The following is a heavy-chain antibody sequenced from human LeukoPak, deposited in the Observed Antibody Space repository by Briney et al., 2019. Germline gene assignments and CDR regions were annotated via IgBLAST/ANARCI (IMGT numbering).Heavy chain of an antibody. D-gene: IGHD4-17*01. V-gene: IGHV4-59*12. CDR1: GDSISSNY. Sequence: KPSETLSLTCTVSGDSISSNYWNWIRQPPGKGLEWIGSIYYSGSANYNPSLKSRVTISVDTSKNQFSLKLSSVTAADTAVYYCARVTTSAFDIWGQGTMVTVSS. J-gene: IGHJ3*02. CDR3: ARVTTSAFDI. CDR2: IYYSGSA.